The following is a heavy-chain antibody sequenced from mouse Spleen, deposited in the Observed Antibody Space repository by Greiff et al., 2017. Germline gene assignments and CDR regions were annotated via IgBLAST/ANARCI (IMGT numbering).Heavy chain of an antibody. Sequence: QVQLQQPGAELVKPGASVKLSCKASGYTFTSYWMHWVKQRPGQGLEWIGMIHPNSGSTNYNEKFKSKATMTVDKSSSTAYMQLSSLTSEDSAVYYCAREYSYYGSSYLDYWGQGTTLTVSS. CDR1: GYTFTSYW. CDR2: IHPNSGST. J-gene: IGHJ2*01. V-gene: IGHV1-64*01. D-gene: IGHD1-1*01. CDR3: AREYSYYGSSYLDY.